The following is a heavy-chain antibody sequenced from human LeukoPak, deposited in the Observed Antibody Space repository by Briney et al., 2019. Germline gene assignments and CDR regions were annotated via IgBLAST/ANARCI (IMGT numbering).Heavy chain of an antibody. D-gene: IGHD3-10*01. J-gene: IGHJ4*02. V-gene: IGHV3-23*01. Sequence: GGSLRPSCAASGFTFSSYAMSWVRQAPGKGLEWVSAISGSGVSTYYADSVKGRFTISRDNSKHTLYLQMNSLRAEDAAVYYCAKDLRGYYGSGSPSGLDYWGQGTLVTVSS. CDR1: GFTFSSYA. CDR2: ISGSGVST. CDR3: AKDLRGYYGSGSPSGLDY.